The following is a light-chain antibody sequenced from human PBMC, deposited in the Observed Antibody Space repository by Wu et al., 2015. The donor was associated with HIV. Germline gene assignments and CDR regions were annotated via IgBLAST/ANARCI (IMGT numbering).Light chain of an antibody. CDR1: QYISDNI. Sequence: LSCRASQYISDNIVAWYHKNYGQPPRLLIHEGXKRASGVPDRFDASGSGTDFTLTIDRLEPEDFAVYFCQQYRDSPTTFGQGTRLENK. V-gene: IGKV3-20*01. J-gene: IGKJ5*01. CDR3: QQYRDSPTT. CDR2: EGX.